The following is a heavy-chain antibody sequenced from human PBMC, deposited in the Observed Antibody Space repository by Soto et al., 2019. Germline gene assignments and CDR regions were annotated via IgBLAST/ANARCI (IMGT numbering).Heavy chain of an antibody. CDR1: GYTFTGYY. Sequence: GAPVKVSCKASGYTFTGYYMHWVRQAPGQGLEWMGWINPNSGGTNYAQKFQGWVTMTRDTSISTAYMELSRLRSDDTAVYYCARDLGYCSGGSECAFDIWGQGTMVTVSS. V-gene: IGHV1-2*04. CDR2: INPNSGGT. J-gene: IGHJ3*02. CDR3: ARDLGYCSGGSECAFDI. D-gene: IGHD2-15*01.